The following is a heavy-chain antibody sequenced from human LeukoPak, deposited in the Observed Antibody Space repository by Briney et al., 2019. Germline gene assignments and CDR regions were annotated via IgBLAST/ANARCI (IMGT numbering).Heavy chain of an antibody. V-gene: IGHV3-74*01. CDR3: ERVPSGWNPYFDY. D-gene: IGHD6-25*01. CDR2: INSDGSST. CDR1: GFSFSSYW. J-gene: IGHJ4*02. Sequence: PGGSLRLSCAASGFSFSSYWMHWVRQAPGKGLVWVSCINSDGSSTSYADSVKGRFTISRDNAKHTLYLQINSLRAEDTAVYYCERVPSGWNPYFDYWGQGNLVTVSS.